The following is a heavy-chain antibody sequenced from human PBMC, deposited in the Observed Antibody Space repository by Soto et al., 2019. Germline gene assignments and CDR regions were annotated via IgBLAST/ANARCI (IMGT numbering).Heavy chain of an antibody. J-gene: IGHJ6*02. Sequence: PGGSLRLSCAASGFTFSSYSMNWVRQAPGKGLEWVSSISSSSSYIYYADSVKGRFTISRDNAKNSLYLQMNSLRAEDTAVYYCASDWSNWNLYYYHGMDVWRQRTTVTVSS. V-gene: IGHV3-21*01. CDR1: GFTFSSYS. CDR3: ASDWSNWNLYYYHGMDV. D-gene: IGHD1-20*01. CDR2: ISSSSSYI.